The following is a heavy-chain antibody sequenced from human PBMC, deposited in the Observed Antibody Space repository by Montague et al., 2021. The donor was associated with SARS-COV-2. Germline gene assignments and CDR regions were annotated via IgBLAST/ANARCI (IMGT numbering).Heavy chain of an antibody. Sequence: SLRLSCAASGFTVSSNYVSWVRQAPGKGLEWVSVIYSGSGSTYYADSVKDRFTISRDISKNTLYLQMNSLRAEDTAVYYCARAPGSSYSSGWYDYYYGMDVGGRGTPVTGSS. V-gene: IGHV3-66*01. CDR3: ARAPGSSYSSGWYDYYYGMDV. J-gene: IGHJ6*02. CDR2: IYSGSGST. D-gene: IGHD6-19*01. CDR1: GFTVSSNY.